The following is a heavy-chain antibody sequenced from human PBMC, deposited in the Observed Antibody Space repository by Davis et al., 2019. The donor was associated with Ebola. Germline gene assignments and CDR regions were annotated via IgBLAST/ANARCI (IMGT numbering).Heavy chain of an antibody. CDR1: GFTFSSYA. V-gene: IGHV3-30-3*01. D-gene: IGHD3-10*01. Sequence: GESLKISCAASGFTFSSYAMHWVRQAPGKGLEWVAVISYDGSNKYYADSVKGRFTISRDNSKNTLYLQMNSLRAEDTAVYYCARERSPMAPFDYWGQGTLVTVSS. CDR3: ARERSPMAPFDY. CDR2: ISYDGSNK. J-gene: IGHJ4*02.